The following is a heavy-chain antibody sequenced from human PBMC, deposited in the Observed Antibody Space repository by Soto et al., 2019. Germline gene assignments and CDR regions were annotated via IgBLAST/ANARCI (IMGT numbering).Heavy chain of an antibody. CDR2: ISYDGSNK. J-gene: IGHJ6*02. Sequence: GGSLRLSCAASGFTFSSYAMHWVRQAPGKGLEWVAVISYDGSNKYYADSVKGRFTISRDNSKNTLYLQMNSLRAEDTAVYYCARVAIPRGMDVWGQGTTVTVSS. CDR1: GFTFSSYA. CDR3: ARVAIPRGMDV. D-gene: IGHD2-21*01. V-gene: IGHV3-30-3*01.